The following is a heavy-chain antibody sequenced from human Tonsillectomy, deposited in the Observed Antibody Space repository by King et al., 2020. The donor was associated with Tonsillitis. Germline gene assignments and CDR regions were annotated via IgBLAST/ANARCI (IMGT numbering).Heavy chain of an antibody. CDR1: GFIFSSYA. D-gene: IGHD1-1*01. CDR3: ARDHGITGVLYFDY. J-gene: IGHJ4*02. V-gene: IGHV3-30-3*01. CDR2: ISYDGSNK. Sequence: VQLVESGGGVVQPGRSLRLSCAASGFIFSSYAMHWVRQAPGKGLEWVAVISYDGSNKYYADSVKGRFTISRDNSKNPLYLQMNSLRAEDTAVYYCARDHGITGVLYFDYWGQGTLVTVSS.